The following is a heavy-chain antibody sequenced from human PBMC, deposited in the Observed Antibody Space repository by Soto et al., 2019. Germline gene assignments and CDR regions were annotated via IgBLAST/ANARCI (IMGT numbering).Heavy chain of an antibody. CDR3: AHLYSVASGIRYYFDY. V-gene: IGHV2-5*02. Sequence: QITLKESGPTLVKPTQTLTLTCTFSGFSLTTDAVGVGWIRQPPGKALEWLALIYWDDDQRYSPSLKTRLTITKDAYRNQVVLTLANMDPADTGTYYCAHLYSVASGIRYYFDYWGQGTLVTVSS. J-gene: IGHJ4*02. CDR2: IYWDDDQ. D-gene: IGHD1-1*01. CDR1: GFSLTTDAVG.